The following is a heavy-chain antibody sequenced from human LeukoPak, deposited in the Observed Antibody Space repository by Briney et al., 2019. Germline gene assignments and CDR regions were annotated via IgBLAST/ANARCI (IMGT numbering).Heavy chain of an antibody. D-gene: IGHD5-12*01. V-gene: IGHV3-30-3*01. CDR3: ARDQHSGYDYRSGYYYYGMDV. Sequence: GRSLRLSCAASGFTFSSYAMHWVRQAPGKGLEWVAVISYDGSNKYYADSVRGRFTISRDNSKNTLYLQMNSLRAEDTAVYYCARDQHSGYDYRSGYYYYGMDVWVQGTTVTVSS. CDR1: GFTFSSYA. CDR2: ISYDGSNK. J-gene: IGHJ6*02.